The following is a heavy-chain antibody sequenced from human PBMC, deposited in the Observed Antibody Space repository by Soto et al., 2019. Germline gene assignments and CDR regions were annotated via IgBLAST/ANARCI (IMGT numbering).Heavy chain of an antibody. CDR1: GYSFTTYW. CDR3: LRGVQWYSSNWDFDY. CDR2: IYPGDSDT. Sequence: EVQLVQSGAEVKKPGESLIISCQGSGYSFTTYWIAWVRQMPGKGLEWMGIIYPGDSDTRYSPSFQGQVTISADTSISTAYLQWSSLKASDSAMYYCLRGVQWYSSNWDFDYWGQGTLVTVPS. V-gene: IGHV5-51*01. J-gene: IGHJ4*02. D-gene: IGHD6-13*01.